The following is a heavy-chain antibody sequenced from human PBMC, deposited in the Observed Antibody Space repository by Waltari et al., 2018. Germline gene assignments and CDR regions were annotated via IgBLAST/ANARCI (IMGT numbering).Heavy chain of an antibody. CDR3: ARGLSEDY. J-gene: IGHJ4*02. CDR1: GGSFSGYY. CDR2: INHSGST. D-gene: IGHD3-10*01. Sequence: QVQLQQWGAGLLKPSETLSLTCAVYGGSFSGYYWSWIRQPPGKGLEWIGEINHSGSTNYNPSLKSRVTISVDTAKNQFSLKLSSVTAADTAVYYCARGLSEDYWGQGTLVTVSS. V-gene: IGHV4-34*01.